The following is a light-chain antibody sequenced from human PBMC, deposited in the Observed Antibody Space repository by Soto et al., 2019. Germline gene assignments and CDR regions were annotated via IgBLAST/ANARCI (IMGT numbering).Light chain of an antibody. CDR3: QQYNTFPRT. J-gene: IGKJ1*01. V-gene: IGKV1-16*02. CDR2: AAF. Sequence: DIQMTQSPSSLSASVGDRVTITCRASQGINNYLAWFQQKPGKASKSLIYAAFSLHTGVPSKFSGNASGTDFTLTISSLQPEDFATYYCQQYNTFPRTFGQGTKVEIK. CDR1: QGINNY.